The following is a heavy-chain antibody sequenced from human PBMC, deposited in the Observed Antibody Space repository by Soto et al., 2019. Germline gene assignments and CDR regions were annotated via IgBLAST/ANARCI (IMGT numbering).Heavy chain of an antibody. J-gene: IGHJ5*02. CDR2: IDPGDTYA. Sequence: GESLKISCTGFGYTFTTFWTSWVRQMPGKGLEWMGRIDPGDTYATYSPAFQGHVTISADKATSTAYLQWSSLKASDTAMYFCARIYCNTPTCDSRFDPWGQGTLVTVSS. CDR1: GYTFTTFW. D-gene: IGHD2-2*01. V-gene: IGHV5-10-1*01. CDR3: ARIYCNTPTCDSRFDP.